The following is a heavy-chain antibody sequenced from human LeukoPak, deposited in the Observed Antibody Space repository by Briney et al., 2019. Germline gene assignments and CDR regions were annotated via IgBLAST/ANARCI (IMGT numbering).Heavy chain of an antibody. D-gene: IGHD3-22*01. Sequence: PSETLSVTCAVSAYSISSSNWWGWIRQPPGKGPEWIGYISYSGSTHYNPSLKSRVTMSVDTSKNQFSLKLSSVTAVDTAEYYCVVYDSNDGYFDYWGQGTLVTVSS. CDR3: VVYDSNDGYFDY. CDR1: AYSISSSNW. CDR2: ISYSGST. V-gene: IGHV4-28*01. J-gene: IGHJ4*02.